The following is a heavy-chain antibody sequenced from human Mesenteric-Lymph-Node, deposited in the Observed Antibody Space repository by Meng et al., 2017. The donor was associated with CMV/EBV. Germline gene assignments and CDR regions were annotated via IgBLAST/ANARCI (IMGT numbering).Heavy chain of an antibody. CDR3: ARFPYYFDY. Sequence: SETLSLTCTVSGGSVSSSSYYWSWIRQPPGKGLEWIGYIYYSGSTDYNPSLKSRVTISVDTSKNQFSLKLSSVTAADTAVYCCARFPYYFDYWGQGTLVTVSS. V-gene: IGHV4-61*01. CDR2: IYYSGST. J-gene: IGHJ4*02. CDR1: GGSVSSSSYY.